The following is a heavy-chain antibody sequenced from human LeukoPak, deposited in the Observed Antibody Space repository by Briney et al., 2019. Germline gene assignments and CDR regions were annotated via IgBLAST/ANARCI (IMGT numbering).Heavy chain of an antibody. CDR3: ARDPTAVAGPYFDY. CDR1: GYTFTGYY. J-gene: IGHJ4*02. V-gene: IGHV1-2*02. CDR2: INPNSGGT. D-gene: IGHD6-19*01. Sequence: GASVKVSCKASGYTFTGYYMHWVRQAPGQGLEWMGWINPNSGGTNYAQKFQGRVTMTRDTSISTAYMELSRLRSDDTAVYYCARDPTAVAGPYFDYWGQGTLVTVSP.